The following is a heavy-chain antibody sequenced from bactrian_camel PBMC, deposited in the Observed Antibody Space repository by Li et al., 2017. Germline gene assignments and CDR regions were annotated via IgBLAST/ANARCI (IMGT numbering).Heavy chain of an antibody. CDR3: AAEGPSWDSDSCVNSEIGY. V-gene: IGHV3-3*01. Sequence: HVQLVESGGGSAQAGGSLRLSCVVSGHSRGSNCVGWYRLPPGRAPAEREGIAAIRRSGGETWYAGSVKGRFTIAQDVVKNLVYLQMNDLKPEDTAVYYCAAEGPSWDSDSCVNSEIGYWGQGTQVTVS. D-gene: IGHD5*01. CDR1: GHSRGSNC. CDR2: IRRSGGET. J-gene: IGHJ6*01.